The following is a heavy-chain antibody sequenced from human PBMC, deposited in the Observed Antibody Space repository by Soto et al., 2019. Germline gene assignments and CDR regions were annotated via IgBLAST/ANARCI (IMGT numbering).Heavy chain of an antibody. CDR2: IFSDNER. D-gene: IGHD4-17*01. CDR3: ARMNVDSYQFYYAMDV. V-gene: IGHV2-26*01. Sequence: QVTLKESGPALVKPTETLTLTCTVSGFSLTTGKMGVSWIRQPPGKALEWLAHIFSDNERSYSTSLQGRLTISKDNSGSQVVLSMTNVDPVDTATYYCARMNVDSYQFYYAMDVWGQGTTVTVSS. CDR1: GFSLTTGKMG. J-gene: IGHJ6*02.